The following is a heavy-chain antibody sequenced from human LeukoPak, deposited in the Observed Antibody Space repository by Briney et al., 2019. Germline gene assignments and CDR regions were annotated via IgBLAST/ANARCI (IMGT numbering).Heavy chain of an antibody. V-gene: IGHV1-18*01. CDR3: ARDRSHYDFWSGQYYYYYMDV. J-gene: IGHJ6*03. D-gene: IGHD3-3*01. CDR2: MNPNSGNT. Sequence: ASVKVSCKASGYTFTSYDINWVRQATGRGLEWMGWMNPNSGNTNYAQKLQGRVTMTTDTSTSTAYMELRSLRSDDTAVYYCARDRSHYDFWSGQYYYYYMDVWGKGTTVTVSS. CDR1: GYTFTSYD.